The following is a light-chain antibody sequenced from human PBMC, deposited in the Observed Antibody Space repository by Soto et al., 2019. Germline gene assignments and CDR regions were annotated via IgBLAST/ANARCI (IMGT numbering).Light chain of an antibody. J-gene: IGKJ4*01. CDR1: HGIGTA. CDR2: DAS. CDR3: HVFDV. V-gene: IGKV1-13*02. Sequence: AIQLTHPPSSLSASVGDRVTITCRTSHGIGTALAWYQQTPGKAPKLMIYDASSLESGVASRSSGSGSGTDFNLTISGLQPEDFASYCSHVFDVFSGGTEVDIK.